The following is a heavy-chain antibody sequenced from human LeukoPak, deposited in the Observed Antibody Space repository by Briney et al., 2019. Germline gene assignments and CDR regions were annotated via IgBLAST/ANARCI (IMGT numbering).Heavy chain of an antibody. V-gene: IGHV3-30*18. CDR3: AKGRHSVRGLQDAFDI. J-gene: IGHJ3*02. Sequence: GGSLRLSCPASGFTFSTYAMHWVRQAPGQGLEWVAVISYDGSNQHYADSVKGRFTISRGNARKTVSLQMNNLRAEDTAVYYCAKGRHSVRGLQDAFDIWGQGTVVTVSS. CDR2: ISYDGSNQ. CDR1: GFTFSTYA. D-gene: IGHD3-10*01.